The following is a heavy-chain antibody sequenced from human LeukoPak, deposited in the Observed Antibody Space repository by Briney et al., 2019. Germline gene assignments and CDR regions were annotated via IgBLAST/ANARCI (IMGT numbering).Heavy chain of an antibody. CDR3: ARGPYGDYGGDYYYYYMDV. D-gene: IGHD4-17*01. J-gene: IGHJ6*03. CDR1: GCTFTNYV. CDR2: IIPIFGTA. Sequence: ASVKVSCKASGCTFTNYVINWVRQAPGQGLEWMGGIIPIFGTAKYAQKFQGRLTLTTDESTSTAYMELSSLRSDDTAVYYCARGPYGDYGGDYYYYYMDVWGKGTTVTISS. V-gene: IGHV1-69*05.